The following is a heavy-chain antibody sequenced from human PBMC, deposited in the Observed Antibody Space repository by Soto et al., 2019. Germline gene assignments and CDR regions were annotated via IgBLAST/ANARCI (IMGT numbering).Heavy chain of an antibody. CDR2: IYYSGST. V-gene: IGHV4-30-4*01. Sequence: QVQLQESGPGLVKPSQTLSLTCTVSGGSISSGDYYWSWIRQPPGKGLEWIGYIYYSGSTYYNPSLQRRLTISVATTRNQAALKLSSGTAADTAVYYCARDRGGYDLSLLRLYYYYGMDVWGQGTTVTVSS. CDR1: GGSISSGDYY. D-gene: IGHD5-12*01. J-gene: IGHJ6*02. CDR3: ARDRGGYDLSLLRLYYYYGMDV.